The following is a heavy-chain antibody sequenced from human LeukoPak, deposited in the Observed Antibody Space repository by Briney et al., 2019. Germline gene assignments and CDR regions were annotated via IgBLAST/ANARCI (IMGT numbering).Heavy chain of an antibody. D-gene: IGHD5-12*01. CDR3: ASGYDFLGNDY. J-gene: IGHJ4*02. CDR1: GGTFSSYA. Sequence: ASVKVSCKASGGTFSSYAISWVRQAPGQGLEWMGGIIPIFGTANYAQKFQGRVTITTDESTSTAYMELSSLRSEDTAVYYRASGYDFLGNDYWGQGTLVTVSS. CDR2: IIPIFGTA. V-gene: IGHV1-69*05.